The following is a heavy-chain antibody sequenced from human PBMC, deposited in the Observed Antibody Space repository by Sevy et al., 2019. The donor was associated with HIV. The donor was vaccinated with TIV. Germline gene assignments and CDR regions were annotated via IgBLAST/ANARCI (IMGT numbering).Heavy chain of an antibody. D-gene: IGHD3-22*01. CDR1: GFTVSSNY. CDR3: ARGATFYSDSSGRVLSVLGAFDI. CDR2: IFSGGGT. J-gene: IGHJ3*02. V-gene: IGHV3-53*01. Sequence: IRAGGSLRLSCAASGFTVSSNYMSWVRQAPGKGLEWVSIIFSGGGTYYADSVQGRFTISRDNSKNMVYLQMNSLRAEDTAVFYSARGATFYSDSSGRVLSVLGAFDIWGRGTMVTVSS.